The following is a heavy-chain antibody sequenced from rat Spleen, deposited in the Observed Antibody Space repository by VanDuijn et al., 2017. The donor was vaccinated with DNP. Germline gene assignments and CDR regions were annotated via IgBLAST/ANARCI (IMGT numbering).Heavy chain of an antibody. CDR1: GYSLTSYG. J-gene: IGHJ2*01. CDR3: VRAYYGYKAYFDY. CDR2: ISSGGDI. D-gene: IGHD1-9*01. V-gene: IGHV2S12*01. Sequence: VQVKESGPGLAQPSQTLSLTCTVSGYSLTSYGVSWARQPPGKGLEWIATISSGGDIDYNSVLKSRLSLTRDTSKNQVFLKMNSLQIEDTATYYCVRAYYGYKAYFDYWGQGVMVTVSS.